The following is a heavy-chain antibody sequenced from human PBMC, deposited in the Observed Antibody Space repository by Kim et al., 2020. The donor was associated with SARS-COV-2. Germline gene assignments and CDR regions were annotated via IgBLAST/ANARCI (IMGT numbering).Heavy chain of an antibody. CDR3: ARVLDWCSGGSCYYYYGMDV. CDR1: GGTFSSYA. V-gene: IGHV1-69*04. D-gene: IGHD2-15*01. J-gene: IGHJ6*02. Sequence: SVKVSCKASGGTFSSYAISWVRQAPGQGLEWMGRIIPILGIANYAQKFQGRVTITADKSTSTAYMELGSLRSEDTAVYYCARVLDWCSGGSCYYYYGMDVWGQGTTVTVSS. CDR2: IIPILGIA.